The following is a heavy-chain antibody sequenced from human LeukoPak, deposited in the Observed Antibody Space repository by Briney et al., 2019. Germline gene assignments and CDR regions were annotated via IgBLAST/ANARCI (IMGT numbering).Heavy chain of an antibody. D-gene: IGHD5-18*01. CDR2: IWSDGSNK. J-gene: IGHJ4*02. CDR3: ARDEGYTYGHPLDY. CDR1: GFTFSKYV. V-gene: IGHV3-33*01. Sequence: PGGSLRLSCAASGFTFSKYVMHWVRQAPGKGLEWVALIWSDGSNKYYADSVKGRFTISRDNSKNTLYLQMNSLRAEDTSVYFCARDEGYTYGHPLDYWGQGTLVTVSS.